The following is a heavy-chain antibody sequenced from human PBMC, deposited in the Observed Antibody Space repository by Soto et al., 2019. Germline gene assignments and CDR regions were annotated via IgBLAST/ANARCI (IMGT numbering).Heavy chain of an antibody. D-gene: IGHD3-3*01. CDR2: IYYSGST. J-gene: IGHJ6*03. CDR3: AVSYDFWSGYMGV. Sequence: SETLSLTCTVSGGSISSSSYYWGWIRQPPGKGLEWIGSIYYSGSTYYNPSLKSRVTISVDTSKNQFSLKLSSVTAADTAVYYCAVSYDFWSGYMGVWGKGTTVTVSS. V-gene: IGHV4-39*01. CDR1: GGSISSSSYY.